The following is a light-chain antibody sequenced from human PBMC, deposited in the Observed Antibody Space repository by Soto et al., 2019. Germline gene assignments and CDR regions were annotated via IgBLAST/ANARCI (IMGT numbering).Light chain of an antibody. J-gene: IGLJ2*01. CDR3: GAWDNSLNGLV. CDR2: SND. Sequence: QSVLTQPPSASGTPGQRVTISCSGSSSNIGSNTVNWYQQLPGTAPKLLIYSNDRRPSGVPDRFSGSKSGTSASLAISGLQSEDEADYYCGAWDNSLNGLVFGGGTKVTVL. V-gene: IGLV1-44*01. CDR1: SSNIGSNT.